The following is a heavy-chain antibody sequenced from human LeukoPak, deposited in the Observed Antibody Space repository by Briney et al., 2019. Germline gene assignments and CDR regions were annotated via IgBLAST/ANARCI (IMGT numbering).Heavy chain of an antibody. D-gene: IGHD3-10*01. CDR1: GFTFSSYS. Sequence: NPGGSLRLSCAASGFTFSSYSMNWVRQAPGKGLEWVSSISSSSSYIYYADSVKGRFTISRDNAKNSLYLQMNSLRAEDTAVYYCARDKWFGEFRNNWFDPWGQGTLVTVSS. CDR2: ISSSSSYI. V-gene: IGHV3-21*01. J-gene: IGHJ5*02. CDR3: ARDKWFGEFRNNWFDP.